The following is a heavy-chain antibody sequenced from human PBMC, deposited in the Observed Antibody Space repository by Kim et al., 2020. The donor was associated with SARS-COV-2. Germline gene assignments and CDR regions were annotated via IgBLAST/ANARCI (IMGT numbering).Heavy chain of an antibody. CDR3: AREDTGDYGDYKRYYYGMDV. CDR2: IYTSGST. V-gene: IGHV4-61*02. CDR1: GGSISSGSYY. D-gene: IGHD4-17*01. J-gene: IGHJ6*02. Sequence: SETLSLTCTVSGGSISSGSYYWSWIRQPAGKGLEWIGRIYTSGSTNYNPSLKSRVTISVDTSKNQFSLKLSSVTAADTAVYYCAREDTGDYGDYKRYYYGMDVWGQGTTVTVSS.